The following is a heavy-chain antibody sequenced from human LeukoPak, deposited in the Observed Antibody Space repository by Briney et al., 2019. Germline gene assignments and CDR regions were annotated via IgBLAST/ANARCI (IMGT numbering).Heavy chain of an antibody. D-gene: IGHD3/OR15-3a*01. CDR2: ISYSGST. CDR1: SGSISSYY. V-gene: IGHV4-59*01. J-gene: IGHJ4*02. Sequence: PSETLSLTCTVSSGSISSYYWSWIRQPPGKGLEWIGYISYSGSTNYNPTLKSRVTISVATSKIHFSLKLRSVTAADTAVYYCARSHSIWTSFDYWGQGTLVTVSS. CDR3: ARSHSIWTSFDY.